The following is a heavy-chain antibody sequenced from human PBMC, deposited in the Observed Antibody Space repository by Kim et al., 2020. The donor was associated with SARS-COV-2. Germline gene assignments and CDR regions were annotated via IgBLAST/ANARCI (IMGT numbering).Heavy chain of an antibody. J-gene: IGHJ6*02. Sequence: SVKGRFTISRDNSKNTLYLQMSSLRAVDTAVYYCAKERNEILTGYPVGMDVWGQGSTVTVSS. D-gene: IGHD3-9*01. V-gene: IGHV3-64D*06. CDR3: AKERNEILTGYPVGMDV.